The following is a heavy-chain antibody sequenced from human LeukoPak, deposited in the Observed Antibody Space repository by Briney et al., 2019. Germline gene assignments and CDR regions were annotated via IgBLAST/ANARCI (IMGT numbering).Heavy chain of an antibody. CDR1: GGSINSRSDY. D-gene: IGHD4-23*01. J-gene: IGHJ4*02. V-gene: IGHV4-39*01. CDR2: IYYSGST. CDR3: ARRPGEDGGNDFDY. Sequence: PSETLSLTCTVSGGSINSRSDYWGWIRQPPGKGLEWIGSIYYSGSTHYNPSLKSRVTMSIDTSKNQFSLKLSSVTAADTAVYYCARRPGEDGGNDFDYWGQGTLVTVSS.